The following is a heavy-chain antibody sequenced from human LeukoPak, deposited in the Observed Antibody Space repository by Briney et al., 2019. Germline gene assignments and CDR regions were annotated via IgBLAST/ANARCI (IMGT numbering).Heavy chain of an antibody. V-gene: IGHV4-39*07. Sequence: SETLSLICTVSGGSISSSSSYWGWIRQSPGKGLEWIGSLHYGGKIYYNPSLKSRATISLDTSKNQFSLKLNSVTAADTAVYFCASPKIAMSEYFQHWGQGTLVTVSS. CDR3: ASPKIAMSEYFQH. CDR2: LHYGGKI. CDR1: GGSISSSSSY. J-gene: IGHJ1*01. D-gene: IGHD2-21*01.